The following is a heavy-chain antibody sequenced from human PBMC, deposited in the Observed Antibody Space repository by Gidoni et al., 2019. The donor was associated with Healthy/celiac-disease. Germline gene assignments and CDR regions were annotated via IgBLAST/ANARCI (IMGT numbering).Heavy chain of an antibody. V-gene: IGHV3-7*03. CDR3: AREGVEFGILTDTNFDY. Sequence: EVQLLAPVGGLAQPGGPLSLSCAASGSNSSSSRMSWVRQAPGKGLEWVANIKQDGSEKYYVDTVKGRFTISRDNAKNSLYLQMNSLRAEDTAVYYCAREGVEFGILTDTNFDYWGQGTLVTVSS. J-gene: IGHJ4*02. CDR1: GSNSSSSR. CDR2: IKQDGSEK. D-gene: IGHD3-9*01.